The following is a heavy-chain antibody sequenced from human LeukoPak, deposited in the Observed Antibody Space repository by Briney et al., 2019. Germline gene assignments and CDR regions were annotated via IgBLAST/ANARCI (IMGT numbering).Heavy chain of an antibody. CDR2: ISPDGSAT. D-gene: IGHD3-9*01. Sequence: GGSLRLSCGASGFTFSTYWMHWVRQAPGKGLVWVSRISPDGSATSYADSVRGRFTISRDNAKNTLYLQMNSLRAEGTAVYYCTRDFDAATGYWGQGTLVTVSS. J-gene: IGHJ4*02. CDR3: TRDFDAATGY. V-gene: IGHV3-74*01. CDR1: GFTFSTYW.